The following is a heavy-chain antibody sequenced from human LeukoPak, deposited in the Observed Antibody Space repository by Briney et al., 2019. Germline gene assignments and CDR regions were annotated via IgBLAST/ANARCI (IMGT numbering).Heavy chain of an antibody. CDR2: INSDGSAT. V-gene: IGHV3-74*01. CDR3: GSLTVVAKDH. Sequence: GGSLRLSCAASGFSFSTHWMHWDRQAPGKGLVYVAQINSDGSATAYADSVKGRFTISRDNAKNTLYLEMISLRAEDTAVYYCGSLTVVAKDHWGQGTLVTVSS. CDR1: GFSFSTHW. D-gene: IGHD3-22*01. J-gene: IGHJ4*02.